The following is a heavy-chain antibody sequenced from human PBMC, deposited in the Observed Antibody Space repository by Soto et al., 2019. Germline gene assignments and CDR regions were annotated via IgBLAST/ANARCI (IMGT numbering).Heavy chain of an antibody. D-gene: IGHD3-3*01. CDR1: GFTFSSYA. Sequence: GGSLRLSCAASGFTFSSYAMHWVRQAPGKGLEWVAVISYDGSNKYYADSVKGRFTISRDNSKNTLYLQMNSLRAEDTAVYYCARGGKRITIFGVPKERYFQHWGQCTLVTVSS. J-gene: IGHJ1*01. V-gene: IGHV3-30-3*01. CDR2: ISYDGSNK. CDR3: ARGGKRITIFGVPKERYFQH.